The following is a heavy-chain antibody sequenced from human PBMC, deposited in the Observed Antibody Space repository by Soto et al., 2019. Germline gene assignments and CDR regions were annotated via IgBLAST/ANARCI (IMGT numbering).Heavy chain of an antibody. CDR1: GFTFSSYA. D-gene: IGHD3-22*01. Sequence: GGSLRLSCAASGFTFSSYAMNWVRQAPGKGLEWVSSISSSSSYIYYADSVKGRFTISRDNAKNSLYLQMNSLRAEDTAVYYCARDPRPYYYDSSGYYYYYYGMDVWGQGTTVTVSS. V-gene: IGHV3-21*01. CDR2: ISSSSSYI. J-gene: IGHJ6*02. CDR3: ARDPRPYYYDSSGYYYYYYGMDV.